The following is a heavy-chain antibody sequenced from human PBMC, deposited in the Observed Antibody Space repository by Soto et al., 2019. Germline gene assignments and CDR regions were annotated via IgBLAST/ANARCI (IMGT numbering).Heavy chain of an antibody. D-gene: IGHD2-15*01. CDR1: GFTFKNYA. CDR3: ARDEMSGGNIVF. J-gene: IGHJ4*02. CDR2: ISSTSNAI. V-gene: IGHV3-48*02. Sequence: EVQLVESGGGLVQPGGSLRLSCAASGFTFKNYAMNWVRQAPGKGLEWVAYISSTSNAIHYTDSVRGRFTISSDNAKNSLYLRMNSLRDEDTSVYYCARDEMSGGNIVFWGQGSQVAVSS.